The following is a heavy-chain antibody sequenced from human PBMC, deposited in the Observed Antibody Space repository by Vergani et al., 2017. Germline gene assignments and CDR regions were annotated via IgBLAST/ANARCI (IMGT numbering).Heavy chain of an antibody. D-gene: IGHD4-17*01. Sequence: QVQLVQSGAEVKKPGSSVKVSCKASGGTFSSYAISWVRQAPGQGLEWMGWMNPNSGNTGYAQKFQGRVTMTRNTSISTAYMELSSLRSEDTAVYYCARGVEGDDYGDYGDAFDIWGQGTMVTVSS. V-gene: IGHV1-8*02. J-gene: IGHJ3*02. CDR2: MNPNSGNT. CDR1: GGTFSSYA. CDR3: ARGVEGDDYGDYGDAFDI.